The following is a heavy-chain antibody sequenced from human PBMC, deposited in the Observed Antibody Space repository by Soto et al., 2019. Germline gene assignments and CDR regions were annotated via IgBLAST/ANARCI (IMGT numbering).Heavy chain of an antibody. CDR2: IYSGGRT. Sequence: PGGSLRLSCAASGFSVTYTYMSWIRQAPGKGLEWVSVIYSGGRTFYADSVRGRFTISRDNSKNTLYLQMNSLRAEDTAVYYCAKGDCGGDCYSFDAFDIWGQGTMVTVSS. V-gene: IGHV3-66*01. J-gene: IGHJ3*02. CDR1: GFSVTYTY. CDR3: AKGDCGGDCYSFDAFDI. D-gene: IGHD2-21*02.